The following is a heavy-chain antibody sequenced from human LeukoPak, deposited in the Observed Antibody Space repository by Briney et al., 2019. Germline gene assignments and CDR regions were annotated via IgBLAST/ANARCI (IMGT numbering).Heavy chain of an antibody. J-gene: IGHJ4*02. CDR3: ARVHRGYSYGRLDY. Sequence: GGSLRLSCGASGFAFRDYSMNWVRQAPGKGLEWVSYISSSDNTIHYADSVKGRFTISRDNAKNSLYLEMNSLRDEDTAVYYCARVHRGYSYGRLDYWGQGTLVTVSS. V-gene: IGHV3-48*02. CDR1: GFAFRDYS. D-gene: IGHD5-18*01. CDR2: ISSSDNTI.